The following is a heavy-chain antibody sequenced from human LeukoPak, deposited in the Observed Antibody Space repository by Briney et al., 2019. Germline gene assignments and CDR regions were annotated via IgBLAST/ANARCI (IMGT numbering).Heavy chain of an antibody. CDR1: IFPFSSYG. D-gene: IGHD3-9*01. J-gene: IGHJ4*02. V-gene: IGHV3-33*06. CDR3: AKGLYYDILTGWLY. Sequence: PGGSLRLSCAASIFPFSSYGMHWVRQAPGKGLEWVAIIWFDGSNKYYVDSVKGRFTISRDNSKNTLYLQMNSLRAEDTAVYYCAKGLYYDILTGWLYWGQGTLVTVSS. CDR2: IWFDGSNK.